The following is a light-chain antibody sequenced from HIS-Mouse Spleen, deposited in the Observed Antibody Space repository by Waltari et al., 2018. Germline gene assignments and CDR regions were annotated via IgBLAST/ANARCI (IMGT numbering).Light chain of an antibody. V-gene: IGLV2-23*01. CDR2: EGS. J-gene: IGLJ3*02. CDR3: CSYAGSSTWV. CDR1: SSDVGSYNL. Sequence: QSALTQPASVSGSPGQSITIPCTGTSSDVGSYNLVSWYQQHPGKAPKLRIYEGSKRHSGVSNRFSGSKSGNTASLTISGLQAEDEADYYCCSYAGSSTWVFGGGTKLTVL.